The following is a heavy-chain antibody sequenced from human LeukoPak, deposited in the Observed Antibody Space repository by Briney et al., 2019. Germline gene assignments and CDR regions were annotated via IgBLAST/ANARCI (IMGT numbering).Heavy chain of an antibody. Sequence: ASVKVSCKASGYTFTSYYMHWVRQAPGQGLEWMGIINPSGGSTSYAQKFQGRVTMTRDTSISTAYMELSRLRSDDTAVYYCAREVDSSGWGAGMDVWGQGTTVTVSS. D-gene: IGHD6-19*01. CDR1: GYTFTSYY. V-gene: IGHV1-46*01. CDR3: AREVDSSGWGAGMDV. CDR2: INPSGGST. J-gene: IGHJ6*02.